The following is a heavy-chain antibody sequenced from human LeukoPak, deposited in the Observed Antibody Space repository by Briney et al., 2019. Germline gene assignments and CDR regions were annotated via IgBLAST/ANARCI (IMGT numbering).Heavy chain of an antibody. D-gene: IGHD6-13*01. V-gene: IGHV3-48*02. J-gene: IGHJ5*02. CDR1: GFTFSSFS. Sequence: PGGSLRLSCAASGFTFSSFSMNWVRQAPGKGLEWLSYISGSSSIVYYGDSVKGRFTISRDYAKNSLYLQMNSLRDEDTAVYYCARDPSVAATGWGRWFDHWGLGTLVTVSS. CDR3: ARDPSVAATGWGRWFDH. CDR2: ISGSSSIV.